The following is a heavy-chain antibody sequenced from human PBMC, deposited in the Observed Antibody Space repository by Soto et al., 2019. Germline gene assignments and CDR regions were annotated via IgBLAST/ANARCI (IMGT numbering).Heavy chain of an antibody. Sequence: ASVKVSCKASGYTFSGYYIHWLRQAPGQGLEWMGWINPNSGGTNYAQKFQGRVTVTRDTPTSTAYMELSRLTSDDTAVYYCARSLTEGYCTITGCYTKPLYGMDVWGQGTTVTVSS. CDR2: INPNSGGT. CDR1: GYTFSGYY. D-gene: IGHD2-2*02. J-gene: IGHJ6*02. CDR3: ARSLTEGYCTITGCYTKPLYGMDV. V-gene: IGHV1-2*02.